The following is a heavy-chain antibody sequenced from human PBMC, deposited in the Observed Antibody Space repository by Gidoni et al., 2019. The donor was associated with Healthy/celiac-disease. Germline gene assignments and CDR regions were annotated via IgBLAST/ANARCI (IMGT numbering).Heavy chain of an antibody. CDR3: AREGSYCGGDCYPGWFDP. CDR2: IHSGGST. J-gene: IGHJ5*02. CDR1: GFTVSSNY. D-gene: IGHD2-21*02. Sequence: EVQLVESGGGSVQPGGSLRLSCVASGFTVSSNYMSWVRQAPGKGLEWFSVIHSGGSTYYADSVKGRFTISRDNSKNTLFLQMNSLRAEDTAVYYCAREGSYCGGDCYPGWFDPWGQGTLVTVSS. V-gene: IGHV3-66*01.